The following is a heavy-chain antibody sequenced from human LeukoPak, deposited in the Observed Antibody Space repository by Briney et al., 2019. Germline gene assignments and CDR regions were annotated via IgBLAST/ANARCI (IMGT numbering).Heavy chain of an antibody. CDR1: GGTFSSYA. V-gene: IGHV1-69*04. CDR2: IIPILGIA. D-gene: IGHD3-10*01. Sequence: ASVKVSCKASGGTFSSYAISWVRQAPGQGLEWMGRIIPILGIANYAQKFQGRVTITADKSTSTAYMELSSLRSEDTAVYYCARDTPLLWFGESNYGMDVWGQGTTVTVSS. J-gene: IGHJ6*02. CDR3: ARDTPLLWFGESNYGMDV.